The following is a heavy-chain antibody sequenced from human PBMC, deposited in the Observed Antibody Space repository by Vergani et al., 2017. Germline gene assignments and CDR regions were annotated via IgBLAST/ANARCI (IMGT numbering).Heavy chain of an antibody. V-gene: IGHV1-18*01. CDR1: GYTFTSYG. J-gene: IGHJ6*02. CDR2: ISAYNGNT. D-gene: IGHD3-22*01. CDR3: ATESNYYDSSGWMYYYYGMDV. Sequence: QVQLVQSGAEVKKPGASVKVSCKASGYTFTSYGISWVRQAPGQGLEWMGWISAYNGNTNYAQKLQGRVTMTTDTSTSTAYMELRSLRSDDTAVYYCATESNYYDSSGWMYYYYGMDVWGQGTTVTVSS.